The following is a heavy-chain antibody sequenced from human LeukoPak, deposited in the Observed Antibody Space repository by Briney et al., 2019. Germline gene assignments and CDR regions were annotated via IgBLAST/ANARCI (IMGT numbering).Heavy chain of an antibody. CDR1: GYTFIGHY. CDR3: ARAGHNSNSGGYDF. V-gene: IGHV1-2*02. CDR2: IDPDTGGT. J-gene: IGHJ4*02. Sequence: ASVKVSCKPSGYTFIGHYLHWVRQAPGQGLESLGWIDPDTGGTNYPQKFQGRVTMTRDTSSSTAYMELNGLRSDDTAVYYCARAGHNSNSGGYDFWGLGTLVTVSS. D-gene: IGHD3-22*01.